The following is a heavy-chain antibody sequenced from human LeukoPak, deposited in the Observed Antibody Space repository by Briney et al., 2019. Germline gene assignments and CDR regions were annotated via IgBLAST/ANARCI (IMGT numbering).Heavy chain of an antibody. CDR2: INHSGST. CDR1: GGSFSGYY. D-gene: IGHD3-10*01. CDR3: ARDVLDTMVRGVIHYYYYMDV. Sequence: SETLSLTCAVYGGSFSGYYWSWIRQPPGKGLEWIGEINHSGSTNYNPSLKSRVTISVDTSKNQFSLKLSSVTAADTAVYYCARDVLDTMVRGVIHYYYYMDVWGKGTTVTISS. V-gene: IGHV4-34*01. J-gene: IGHJ6*03.